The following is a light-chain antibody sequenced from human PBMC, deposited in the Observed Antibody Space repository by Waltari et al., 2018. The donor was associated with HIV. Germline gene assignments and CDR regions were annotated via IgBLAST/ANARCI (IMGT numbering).Light chain of an antibody. J-gene: IGLJ2*01. CDR2: EVS. CDR3: SSYTSSSNVV. CDR1: SSDVGGYNY. V-gene: IGLV2-14*01. Sequence: QSALTQPASVPGSPGQSITISCTGTSSDVGGYNYVSWYQQHPGKAPKLMIYEVSNRPSGVSNRFSGSKSGNTASLTISVLQAEDEADYYCSSYTSSSNVVFGGGTKLTVL.